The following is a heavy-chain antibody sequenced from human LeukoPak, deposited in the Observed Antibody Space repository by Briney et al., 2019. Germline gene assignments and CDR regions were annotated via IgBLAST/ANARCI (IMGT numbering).Heavy chain of an antibody. CDR1: GFTFSSYA. CDR2: ISGSGGST. D-gene: IGHD3-10*01. Sequence: GGSLRLSCAASGFTFSSYAMSWVRQAPGKGLEWVSAISGSGGSTYYADSVKGRFTISRDNSKNTLYLQMNSLRAEDTAVYYCAAENYYGSGSINWFDPWGQGTLVTVSS. J-gene: IGHJ5*02. CDR3: AAENYYGSGSINWFDP. V-gene: IGHV3-23*01.